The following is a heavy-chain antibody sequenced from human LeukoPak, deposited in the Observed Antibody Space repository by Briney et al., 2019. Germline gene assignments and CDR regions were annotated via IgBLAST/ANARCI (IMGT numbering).Heavy chain of an antibody. CDR2: ISRDESIK. D-gene: IGHD3-9*01. V-gene: IGHV3-30*04. Sequence: GGSLRLSCAASGFILSSYDMHWVRQPPGKGLEWLAVISRDESIKYHADSVRGRFTISRDNSHNTLYLQMNSLRAEDTAVYYCARHFTTGSIDHWGQGNLVTVSS. J-gene: IGHJ4*02. CDR1: GFILSSYD. CDR3: ARHFTTGSIDH.